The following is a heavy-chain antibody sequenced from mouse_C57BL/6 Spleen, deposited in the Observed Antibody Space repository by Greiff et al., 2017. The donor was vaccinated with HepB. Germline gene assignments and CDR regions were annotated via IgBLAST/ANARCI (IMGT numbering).Heavy chain of an antibody. Sequence: VQLQQSGPELVKPGASVKISCKASGYAFSSSWMNWVKQRPGKGLEWIGRIYPGDGDTNYNGKFKGKATLTADKSSSTAYMQLSSLTSEDSAVYVCARAHYYGSSCFDYWGQGTTLTVSS. CDR2: IYPGDGDT. CDR1: GYAFSSSW. D-gene: IGHD1-1*01. CDR3: ARAHYYGSSCFDY. J-gene: IGHJ2*01. V-gene: IGHV1-82*01.